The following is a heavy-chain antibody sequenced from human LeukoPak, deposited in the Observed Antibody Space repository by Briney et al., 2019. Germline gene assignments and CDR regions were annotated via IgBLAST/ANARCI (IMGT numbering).Heavy chain of an antibody. J-gene: IGHJ4*02. CDR3: ASKAIDSYGYY. V-gene: IGHV1-69*13. Sequence: ASVKVSCKASGYTFTSYGISWVRQAPGQGLEWMGGIIPIFGTANYAQKFQGRVTITADESTSTAYMELSSLRSEDTAVYYCASKAIDSYGYYWGQGTLVTVSS. CDR2: IIPIFGTA. D-gene: IGHD5-18*01. CDR1: GYTFTSYG.